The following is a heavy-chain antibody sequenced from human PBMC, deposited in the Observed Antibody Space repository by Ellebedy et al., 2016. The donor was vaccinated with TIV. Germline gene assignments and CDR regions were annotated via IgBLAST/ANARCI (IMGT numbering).Heavy chain of an antibody. V-gene: IGHV3-49*03. CDR2: IRTDTYGGTT. D-gene: IGHD1-7*01. CDR1: GFTFGDYA. Sequence: GESLKISCSGSGFTFGDYAMSWFRQAPGKGLEWVGFIRTDTYGGTTEYAASVEDRFTISRDDSQSIVNLQMSSLRSEDTAVYYCSRGQLNRQTWNYRARVYWGHGTLVTVSS. CDR3: SRGQLNRQTWNYRARVY. J-gene: IGHJ4*01.